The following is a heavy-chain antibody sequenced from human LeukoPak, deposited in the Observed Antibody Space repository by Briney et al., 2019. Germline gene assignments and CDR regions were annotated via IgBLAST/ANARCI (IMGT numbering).Heavy chain of an antibody. J-gene: IGHJ5*02. V-gene: IGHV4-59*01. CDR1: GGSISTYD. D-gene: IGHD2-8*01. CDR3: AREKGYCTSGVCYNWFDL. Sequence: SETLSLTCTVSGGSISTYDWSWIRQPPGKGLEWIAYMSYSGSTNYTPSLKSRVTISVDTSKNQFSLRLTSVTAADTAVYYCAREKGYCTSGVCYNWFDLWGQGTLVTVSS. CDR2: MSYSGST.